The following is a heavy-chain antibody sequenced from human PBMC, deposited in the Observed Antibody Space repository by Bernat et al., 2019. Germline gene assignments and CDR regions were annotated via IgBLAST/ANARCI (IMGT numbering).Heavy chain of an antibody. D-gene: IGHD4-23*01. Sequence: EVQLLESGGGLVQPGGSLRLSCVASGFTFGSYAMNWVRRAPGKGLECVSAITTTGTTTYYADSVKGRFTISRDNSKNTLYLQMNNLRADDTGVYYCARRWDFFDYWGQGTLVTVSS. CDR2: ITTTGTTT. V-gene: IGHV3-23*01. J-gene: IGHJ4*02. CDR3: ARRWDFFDY. CDR1: GFTFGSYA.